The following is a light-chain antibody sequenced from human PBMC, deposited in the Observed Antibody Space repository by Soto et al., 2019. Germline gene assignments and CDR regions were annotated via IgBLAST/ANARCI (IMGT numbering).Light chain of an antibody. CDR1: QSVSSN. CDR2: GAS. V-gene: IGKV3-15*01. Sequence: EIVMTQSPATLSVSPGERVTLSCRASQSVSSNLAWYQQKPGQAPRLLIYGASTRATGIPARFSGSGSGTEFTLTISSLEPEDFAVYYCQQYGSSPRTFGQGTKVDIK. CDR3: QQYGSSPRT. J-gene: IGKJ1*01.